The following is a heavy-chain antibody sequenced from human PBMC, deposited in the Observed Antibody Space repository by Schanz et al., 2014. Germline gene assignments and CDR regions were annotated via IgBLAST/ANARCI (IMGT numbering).Heavy chain of an antibody. V-gene: IGHV1-3*01. J-gene: IGHJ5*02. D-gene: IGHD3-10*01. Sequence: QVQLVQSGAEVKKPGASVKVSCKASGYSFISHAIHWVRQAPGQRLEWMGWINAANGNTRYSQKFQGRVTITRDTSASTAYMELSSLRSEDTAVYYCARPDGAFRGGWFDPWGQGTLVTVSS. CDR2: INAANGNT. CDR1: GYSFISHA. CDR3: ARPDGAFRGGWFDP.